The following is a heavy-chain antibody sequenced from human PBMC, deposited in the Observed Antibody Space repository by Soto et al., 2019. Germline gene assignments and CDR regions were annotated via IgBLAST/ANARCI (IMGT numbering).Heavy chain of an antibody. CDR3: ARDRIAARDDYYYYGMDV. Sequence: GASVKVSCKASGGTFSSYAISWVRQAPGQGLEWMEGIIPIFGTANYAQKFQGRVTITADKSTSTACMELSSLRSEDTAVYYCARDRIAARDDYYYYGMDVWGQGTTVTVSS. D-gene: IGHD6-6*01. J-gene: IGHJ6*02. V-gene: IGHV1-69*06. CDR1: GGTFSSYA. CDR2: IIPIFGTA.